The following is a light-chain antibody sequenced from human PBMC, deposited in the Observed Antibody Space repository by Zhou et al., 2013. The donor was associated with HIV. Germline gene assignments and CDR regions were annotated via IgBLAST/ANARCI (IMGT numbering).Light chain of an antibody. CDR2: GAS. CDR3: QQLNSYPWT. CDR1: QSVSTN. J-gene: IGKJ1*01. Sequence: EIVMTQSPATLSVSPGERATLSCRASQSVSTNLAWYQQKPGQAPRLIIHGASTRATGIPARFSGSGSGTEFTLAISSLQPEDFATYYCQQLNSYPWTFGQGTKLEIK. V-gene: IGKV3-15*01.